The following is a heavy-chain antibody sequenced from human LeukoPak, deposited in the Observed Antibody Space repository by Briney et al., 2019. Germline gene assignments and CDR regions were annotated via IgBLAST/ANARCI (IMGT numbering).Heavy chain of an antibody. D-gene: IGHD1-26*01. Sequence: PGGSLRLSCAASGFTFSSYGMHWVRQAPGKGLEWVAVIWYDGSNKYYADSVKGRFTISRDNSKNTLYLQMNSLRAEDTAVYYCARAPEWELQPLGYWGQGTLVTVSS. CDR3: ARAPEWELQPLGY. J-gene: IGHJ4*02. CDR2: IWYDGSNK. CDR1: GFTFSSYG. V-gene: IGHV3-33*01.